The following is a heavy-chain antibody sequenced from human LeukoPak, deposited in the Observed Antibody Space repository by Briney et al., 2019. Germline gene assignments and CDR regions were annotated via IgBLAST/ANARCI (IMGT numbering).Heavy chain of an antibody. J-gene: IGHJ4*02. V-gene: IGHV3-7*01. CDR2: IKQDGSER. D-gene: IGHD1-20*01. CDR3: AINWFHDY. Sequence: PGGSLRLSCAASGFTFNTYWMNWVRQAPGKGLEWVANIKQDGSERYYVDSAKGRFTISRDNAKNSLYLQISSLRAEDTAIYYCAINWFHDYWGQGTLFTVSS. CDR1: GFTFNTYW.